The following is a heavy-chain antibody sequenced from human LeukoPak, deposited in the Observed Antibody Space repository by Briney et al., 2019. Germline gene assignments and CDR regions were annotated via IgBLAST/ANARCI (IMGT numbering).Heavy chain of an antibody. CDR2: IKSKTDGGTT. D-gene: IGHD2-15*01. V-gene: IGHV3-15*01. J-gene: IGHJ4*02. CDR1: GFTFSNAW. CDR3: TSQWCSGGSCYSFSY. Sequence: GGSLRLSCAASGFTFSNAWMSWVRQAPGGGLEWVGRIKSKTDGGTTDYAAPVKGRFTISRDDSKNTLYLQMNSLKTEDTAVYYCTSQWCSGGSCYSFSYWGQGTLVTVSS.